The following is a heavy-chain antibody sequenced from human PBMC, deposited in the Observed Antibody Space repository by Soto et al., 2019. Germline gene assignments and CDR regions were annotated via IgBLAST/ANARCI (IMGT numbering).Heavy chain of an antibody. J-gene: IGHJ6*02. V-gene: IGHV3-53*01. CDR2: MYSNGRA. CDR1: GFSVSSNY. Sequence: EVQVVESGGGLIQSGGSLRLSCAASGFSVSSNYMTWVRQAPGKGLEWVSIMYSNGRAYYADSVKGRFTISRDKSRNTLFLQMNSLRVEDTAVYYCAREQSFPDYYHYYYGMDVWGPGTRVTVSS. D-gene: IGHD3-10*01. CDR3: AREQSFPDYYHYYYGMDV.